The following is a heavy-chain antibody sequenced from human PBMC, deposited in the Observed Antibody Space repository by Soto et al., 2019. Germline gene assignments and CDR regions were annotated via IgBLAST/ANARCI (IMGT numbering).Heavy chain of an antibody. CDR2: IITFVGKA. CDR3: AGVTGGHDSGVNYMDV. D-gene: IGHD5-12*01. V-gene: IGHV1-69*08. CDR1: GGTLSSDS. Sequence: QVQLVQSGPEVKKPGSSVKVSCKTSGGTLSSDSISWVRQAPGQGLEWVGRIITFVGKANVAQQFQGRVTITADRSTDTTYMELGRLTSDDTAVYYCAGVTGGHDSGVNYMDVWGTGTTVTVSS. J-gene: IGHJ6*03.